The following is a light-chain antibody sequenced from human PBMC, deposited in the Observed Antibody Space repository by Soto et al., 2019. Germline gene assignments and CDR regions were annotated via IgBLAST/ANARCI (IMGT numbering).Light chain of an antibody. J-gene: IGLJ1*01. Sequence: QSVLTQPPSASGTPGQRVTISCSGSSSNIGSNTVNWYQQLPGTAPKLLIYSNNQRPSGVPDRFSGSKSGTSASLAISGLQSEDEADYFCGSYTSSNTLVFGTGTKLTVL. CDR3: GSYTSSNTLV. CDR1: SSNIGSNT. V-gene: IGLV1-44*01. CDR2: SNN.